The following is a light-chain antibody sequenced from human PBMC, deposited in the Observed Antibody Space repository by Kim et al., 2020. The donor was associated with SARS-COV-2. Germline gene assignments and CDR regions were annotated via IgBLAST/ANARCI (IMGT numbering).Light chain of an antibody. CDR2: GKN. V-gene: IGLV3-19*01. CDR3: TSRDSSGNHHYV. CDR1: SLRRYY. Sequence: LGQTVRITCQGDSLRRYYASWYQQKPGQAPVLVIYGKNNRPSGIPDRFSGSSSGNTASLTITGAQAEDEADYYCTSRDSSGNHHYVFGTGTKVTVL. J-gene: IGLJ1*01.